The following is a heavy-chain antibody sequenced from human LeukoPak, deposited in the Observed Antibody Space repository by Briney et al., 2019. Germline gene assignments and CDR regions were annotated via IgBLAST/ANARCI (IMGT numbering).Heavy chain of an antibody. CDR2: INHSGST. V-gene: IGHV4-34*01. Sequence: SETLSLTCAIYGGSFSGYYWSWIRQPPGKGLEWIGEINHSGSTNYNPSLKSRVTISVDTSKNQFSLKLGSVTAADTAVYYCARDLRYCSSTSCRGYWGQGTLVTVSS. D-gene: IGHD2-2*01. J-gene: IGHJ4*02. CDR1: GGSFSGYY. CDR3: ARDLRYCSSTSCRGY.